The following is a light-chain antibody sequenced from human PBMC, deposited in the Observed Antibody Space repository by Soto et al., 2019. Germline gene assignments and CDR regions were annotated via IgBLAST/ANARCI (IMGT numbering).Light chain of an antibody. CDR3: LQDYNYPWT. Sequence: AIQMTQSPSSLSASVGDRVTITCRASQGIRNDLGWYQQKPGKAPKLLIYAASSLQSGVPSRFSSSGSGTDFTLTISSLEPEDFATYYCLQDYNYPWTFGQGTKVEIK. CDR1: QGIRND. CDR2: AAS. J-gene: IGKJ1*01. V-gene: IGKV1-6*01.